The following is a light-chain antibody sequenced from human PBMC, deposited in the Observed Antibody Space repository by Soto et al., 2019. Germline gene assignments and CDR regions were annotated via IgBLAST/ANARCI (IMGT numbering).Light chain of an antibody. J-gene: IGKJ1*01. CDR1: QIVTSSY. CDR3: HQYGSSPGT. CDR2: SAS. Sequence: EVVLTQSPGSLSLSPGERATLSCMASQIVTSSYLAWYQQKPGQAPKLIIFSASIKDTDVPDRFSGSGSGTACTLTISRLEPQDFAMYYCHQYGSSPGTFGQGTKVE. V-gene: IGKV3-20*01.